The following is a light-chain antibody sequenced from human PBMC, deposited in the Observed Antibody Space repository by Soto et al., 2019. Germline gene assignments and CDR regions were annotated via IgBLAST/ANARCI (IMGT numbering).Light chain of an antibody. CDR3: CSYAPSATRV. CDR1: SDDVGGYDL. J-gene: IGLJ3*02. Sequence: QSALTQPVSVSGSPGQSVTISCSGTSDDVGGYDLVSWYQQHPGKVPKLIIYEATRRPSGISIRFSGSKSGNTASLTISGLRADDEADYYCCSYAPSATRVFGGGTKLTVL. V-gene: IGLV2-23*01. CDR2: EAT.